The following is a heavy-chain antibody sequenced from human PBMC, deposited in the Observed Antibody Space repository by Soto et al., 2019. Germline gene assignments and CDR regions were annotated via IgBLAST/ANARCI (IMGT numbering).Heavy chain of an antibody. V-gene: IGHV1-2*04. D-gene: IGHD3-3*01. CDR1: GYTFTGYY. J-gene: IGHJ6*03. CDR2: INPNSGGT. CDR3: ARDSGYYNYYYYYYMDV. Sequence: ASVKVSCEASGYTFTGYYMHCVRQAPGQGLEWMGWINPNSGGTNYAQKFQGWVTMTRDTSISTAYMELSRLRSDDTAVYYCARDSGYYNYYYYYYMDVWGKGTTVTVSS.